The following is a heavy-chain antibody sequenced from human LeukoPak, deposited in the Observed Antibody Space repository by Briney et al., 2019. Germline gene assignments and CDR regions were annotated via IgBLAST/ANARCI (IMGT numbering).Heavy chain of an antibody. V-gene: IGHV1-2*02. CDR3: ARSQFRTTNSGAWGFRP. CDR2: INPNNGET. Sequence: ASVKVSCQASGYTLIDYYLHWMRQVPGQRPEWMAWINPNNGETKIAQKFQGRVVMTRDTSINTAYMQVSSLRPDDTAVYYCARSQFRTTNSGAWGFRPWGQGTLVTVTS. J-gene: IGHJ1*01. CDR1: GYTLIDYY. D-gene: IGHD3-16*01.